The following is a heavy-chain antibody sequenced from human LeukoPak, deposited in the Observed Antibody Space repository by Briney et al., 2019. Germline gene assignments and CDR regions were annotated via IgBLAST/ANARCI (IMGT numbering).Heavy chain of an antibody. J-gene: IGHJ4*02. D-gene: IGHD4-17*01. CDR1: GFSFISYG. V-gene: IGHV3-30*18. CDR3: AKRPSDYGDYVSYFDY. CDR2: ISNDGRRK. Sequence: GGSLRLSCAASGFSFISYGMHWVRQAPGKGLEWVGVISNDGRRKDYADSVKGRFTISRDNSKDTLYLQMNSLRAEDTAVYYCAKRPSDYGDYVSYFDYWGQGTLVTVSS.